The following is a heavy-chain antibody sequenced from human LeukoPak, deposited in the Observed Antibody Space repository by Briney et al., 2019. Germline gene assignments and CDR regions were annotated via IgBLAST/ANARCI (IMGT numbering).Heavy chain of an antibody. CDR1: GYTFSSFT. CDR3: GRGIDYSSGPDY. Sequence: GGSLGLSCAASGYTFSSFTLSWVRQAPGKGLEWVSVISASGGSAYYVDSVKGRFTMSRDNSKNTLYLQMNSLRAEDTAVYYCGRGIDYSSGPDYWGQGTLVTVSS. CDR2: ISASGGSA. D-gene: IGHD6-19*01. V-gene: IGHV3-23*01. J-gene: IGHJ4*02.